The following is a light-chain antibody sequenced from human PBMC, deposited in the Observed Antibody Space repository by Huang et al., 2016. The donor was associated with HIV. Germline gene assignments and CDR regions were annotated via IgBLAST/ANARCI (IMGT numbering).Light chain of an antibody. J-gene: IGKJ2*01. V-gene: IGKV3-15*01. CDR3: QQYNNWPPYT. Sequence: EVIMTQSPATFSVSPGETATLSCRASQSVSSNLGWYQPRPGQAPRLLIYNTSTRATGIPARFSGGGSGTDFTLTISSVQSEDFAVYYCQQYNNWPPYTFGQGTKLEIK. CDR2: NTS. CDR1: QSVSSN.